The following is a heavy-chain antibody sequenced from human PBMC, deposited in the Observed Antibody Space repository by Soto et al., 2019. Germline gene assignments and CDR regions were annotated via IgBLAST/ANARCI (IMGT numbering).Heavy chain of an antibody. Sequence: SETLSLTCTASGGSISFNYWSWIRLPPGKGLEWIGYIYYSGSTNYNPSLKSRVTISVDTSKNQFSLKLNSVTAADTAVYYCARTKQQLTYNWFDPWGQGTLVTVSS. D-gene: IGHD6-13*01. J-gene: IGHJ5*01. CDR2: IYYSGST. V-gene: IGHV4-59*08. CDR1: GGSISFNY. CDR3: ARTKQQLTYNWFDP.